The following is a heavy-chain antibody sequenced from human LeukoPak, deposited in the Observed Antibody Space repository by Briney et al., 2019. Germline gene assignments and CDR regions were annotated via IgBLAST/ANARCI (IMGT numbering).Heavy chain of an antibody. V-gene: IGHV3-30*18. CDR3: AKANHDSSGFSFDY. CDR1: GFTFSNYG. D-gene: IGHD3-22*01. J-gene: IGHJ4*02. CDR2: ISHDGNSE. Sequence: GGSLRLSCAASGFTFSNYGVHWVRQAPGKGLDWVAVISHDGNSEYYADSVKGRFTISRDNSKNTLYLQMNGLRAEDTAMYYCAKANHDSSGFSFDYWGQGTLVTVSS.